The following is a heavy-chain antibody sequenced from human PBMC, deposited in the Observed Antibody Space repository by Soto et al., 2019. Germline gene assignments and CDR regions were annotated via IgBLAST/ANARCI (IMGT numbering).Heavy chain of an antibody. CDR2: INAGNGNT. CDR1: GYTFTSYA. V-gene: IGHV1-3*01. CDR3: ARTLYYGSEIRNYYFDY. Sequence: ASVKVSCKASGYTFTSYAMHLVRQAPGQRLEWMGWINAGNGNTKYSQKFQGRVTITRDTSASTAYMELSSLRSEDTAVYYCARTLYYGSEIRNYYFDYWGQGTLVTVSS. D-gene: IGHD3-10*01. J-gene: IGHJ4*02.